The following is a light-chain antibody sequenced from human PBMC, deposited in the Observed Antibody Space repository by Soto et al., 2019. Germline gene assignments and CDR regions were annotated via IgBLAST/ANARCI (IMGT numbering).Light chain of an antibody. CDR1: QDISSH. CDR3: QQYHLYTWT. Sequence: DIQMTQSPSSLSASVGDRVTITCRASQDISSHLAWFQQKPGKAPKPLMFGASNLRSGVPSRFSGSGSWTVFTFTISSLQPDDFATYYCQQYHLYTWTFGQGTKVEI. CDR2: GAS. V-gene: IGKV1-16*01. J-gene: IGKJ1*01.